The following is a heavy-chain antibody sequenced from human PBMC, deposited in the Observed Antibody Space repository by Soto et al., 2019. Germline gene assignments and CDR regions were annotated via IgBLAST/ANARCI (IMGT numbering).Heavy chain of an antibody. CDR2: IRSKAYGGTT. CDR1: GFTFGDCA. D-gene: IGHD5-12*01. CDR3: TRSWVEMATHHFDY. V-gene: IGHV3-49*03. Sequence: EVQLVESGGGLVQPGRSLRLSCTASGFTFGDCAMSWFRQAPGKGLEWVGFIRSKAYGGTTEYAASVKGRFTISSDDSKSIAYLQMNSLKTEDTAVYYCTRSWVEMATHHFDYWGQGTLVTVSS. J-gene: IGHJ4*02.